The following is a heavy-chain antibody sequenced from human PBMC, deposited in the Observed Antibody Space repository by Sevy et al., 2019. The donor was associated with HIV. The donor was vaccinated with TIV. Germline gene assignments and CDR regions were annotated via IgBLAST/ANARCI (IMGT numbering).Heavy chain of an antibody. J-gene: IGHJ3*01. CDR2: IWSDGSKK. D-gene: IGHD1-26*01. V-gene: IGHV3-33*01. CDR1: GFTFSNYG. Sequence: GGSLRLSCAASGFTFSNYGMHWVRQAPGKGLEWVAVIWSDGSKKYYADSVKGRFTISRDNSEDTLYLQMNNLRREDTAVFYCARWVAATDAFDVWGQGTMVTVSS. CDR3: ARWVAATDAFDV.